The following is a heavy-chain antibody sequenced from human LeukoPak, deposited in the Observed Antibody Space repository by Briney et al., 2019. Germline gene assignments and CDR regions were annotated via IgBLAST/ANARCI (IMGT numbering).Heavy chain of an antibody. CDR3: AKDYIEYSSSSFWSYFDY. V-gene: IGHV3-9*01. J-gene: IGHJ4*02. D-gene: IGHD6-6*01. CDR1: GFTFDDFA. Sequence: GGSLRLSCAASGFTFDDFAMHWVRQAPGKGLEWVSSISWNSGTLAYADSVKGRFTISRDNAKNSLHLQMNSLRAEDTALYYCAKDYIEYSSSSFWSYFDYWGQGTLVTVSS. CDR2: ISWNSGTL.